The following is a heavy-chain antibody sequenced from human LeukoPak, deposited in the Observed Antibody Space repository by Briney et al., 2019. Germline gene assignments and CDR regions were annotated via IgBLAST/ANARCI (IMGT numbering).Heavy chain of an antibody. Sequence: SETLSLTCTVSGYSISSGYYWGWIRQPPGKGLEWIGEIYHSGSTNYNPSLKSRVTISVDTSKNQFSLKLSSVTAADTAVYFCARGPYSYDSSGAFDIWGQGTMVTVSS. CDR1: GYSISSGYY. V-gene: IGHV4-38-2*02. CDR2: IYHSGST. J-gene: IGHJ3*02. D-gene: IGHD3-22*01. CDR3: ARGPYSYDSSGAFDI.